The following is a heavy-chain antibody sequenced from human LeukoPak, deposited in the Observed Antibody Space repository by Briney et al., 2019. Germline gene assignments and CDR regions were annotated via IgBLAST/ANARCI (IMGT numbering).Heavy chain of an antibody. CDR1: GFTFSSYA. V-gene: IGHV3-23*01. Sequence: GGSLRLSCAASGFTFSSYAMSWVRQAPGKGLEWVSAISGSGGSTYYADSVKGRFTISRDNSKNTLYLQMNSLRAEDTAVYYCAEFTVTAFRGNDYYYGMDVWGQGTTVTVSS. CDR2: ISGSGGST. D-gene: IGHD4-17*01. J-gene: IGHJ6*02. CDR3: AEFTVTAFRGNDYYYGMDV.